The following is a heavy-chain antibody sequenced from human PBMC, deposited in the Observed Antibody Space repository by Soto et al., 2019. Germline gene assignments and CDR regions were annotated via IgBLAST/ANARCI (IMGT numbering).Heavy chain of an antibody. CDR2: ISGYNDNT. J-gene: IGHJ6*03. V-gene: IGHV1-18*01. CDR3: ARERYYGSGSYYTTNYYMDV. Sequence: GASVKVSCKASGYTFTTYGISWGRQAPGQRLEWMGWISGYNDNTNYAQKIQGRVTMTTDTSTSTAYMELRSLRSDDTAVYYCARERYYGSGSYYTTNYYMDVWGKGTTVTVSS. CDR1: GYTFTTYG. D-gene: IGHD3-10*01.